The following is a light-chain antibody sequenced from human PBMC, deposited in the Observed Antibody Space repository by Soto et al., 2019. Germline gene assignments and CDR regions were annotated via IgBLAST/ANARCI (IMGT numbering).Light chain of an antibody. CDR3: QQYGNSPRYS. V-gene: IGKV3-20*01. J-gene: IGKJ2*03. Sequence: EIVLTQSPGTLSLSPGERVTLSCRASQSVSSNYLAWCQQKPGQAPRLLIYATSSRATGIPDRFSGSGSGTYFTLTISRLEPEDFAVYYCQQYGNSPRYSFGQGTKLEIK. CDR2: ATS. CDR1: QSVSSNY.